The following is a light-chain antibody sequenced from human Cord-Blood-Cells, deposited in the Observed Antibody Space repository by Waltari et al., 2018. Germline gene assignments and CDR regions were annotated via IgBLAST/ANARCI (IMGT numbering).Light chain of an antibody. Sequence: QSALTQPASVSGSPGQPSTISCTETSSDVGSYNLVSWYHQHPEKAPKLMIYEGNKRPSGVSQRLSGSKSGNTASLQISGLQAEDEADYYCCSYAGSSTYVCGAGTKVTVL. V-gene: IGLV2-23*01. CDR3: CSYAGSSTYV. CDR1: SSDVGSYNL. J-gene: IGLJ1*01. CDR2: EGN.